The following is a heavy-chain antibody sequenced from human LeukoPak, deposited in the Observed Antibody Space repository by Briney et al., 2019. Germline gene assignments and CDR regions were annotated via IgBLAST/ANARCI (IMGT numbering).Heavy chain of an antibody. J-gene: IGHJ1*01. V-gene: IGHV5-51*01. CDR1: GYSFTSYW. CDR2: LYPGYSYT. Sequence: ESLKISCKGSGYSFTSYWIGWVRHMPGKGLEWMGILYPGYSYTRYSPSFQGQATISADKSISTAYLQWSSLKASDTAIYYCARLAYCGGDCYRTTRGYFQHWGQGTLVTVSS. CDR3: ARLAYCGGDCYRTTRGYFQH. D-gene: IGHD2-21*02.